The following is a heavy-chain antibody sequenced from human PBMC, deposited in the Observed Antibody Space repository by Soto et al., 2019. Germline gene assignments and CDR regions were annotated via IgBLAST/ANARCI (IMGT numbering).Heavy chain of an antibody. CDR1: GGSISSYY. CDR2: IYYSGST. V-gene: IGHV4-59*01. Sequence: SETLSITCTVSGGSISSYYWSWIRQPPGKGLEWIGYIYYSGSTNYNPSLKSRVTISVDTSKNQFSLKLSSVTAADTAVYYCARPLTGIAVAGGAFDIWGQGTMVTVSS. J-gene: IGHJ3*02. CDR3: ARPLTGIAVAGGAFDI. D-gene: IGHD6-19*01.